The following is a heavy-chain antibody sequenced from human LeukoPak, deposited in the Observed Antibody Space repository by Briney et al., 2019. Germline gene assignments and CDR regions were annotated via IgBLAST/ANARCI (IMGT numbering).Heavy chain of an antibody. Sequence: ASVKVSCKASGYTFTNYGISWVRQAPGQGLEWMGWISVYNGNTNYAENLQGRVTVTTDTSTNTAYMELRSLRSDDTAVYYCARDLRSGSYPPPFDYWGQEPWSPSPQ. CDR2: ISVYNGNT. CDR3: ARDLRSGSYPPPFDY. V-gene: IGHV1-18*04. D-gene: IGHD6-19*01. J-gene: IGHJ4*01. CDR1: GYTFTNYG.